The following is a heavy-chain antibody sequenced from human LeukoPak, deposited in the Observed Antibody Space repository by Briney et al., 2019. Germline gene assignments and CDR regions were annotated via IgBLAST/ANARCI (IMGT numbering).Heavy chain of an antibody. D-gene: IGHD3-10*01. CDR2: IRYDGSKD. CDR1: GFTFNNYG. V-gene: IGHV3-30*02. CDR3: AKVHGFYYILQH. J-gene: IGHJ1*01. Sequence: GGSLRLSCAASGFTFNNYGMHWVRQAAGKGLEWVAFIRYDGSKDYYVDSVKGRFTISRDNSKNTLYLQMSSLRPDDTAVYYCAKVHGFYYILQHWGQGTLVTVST.